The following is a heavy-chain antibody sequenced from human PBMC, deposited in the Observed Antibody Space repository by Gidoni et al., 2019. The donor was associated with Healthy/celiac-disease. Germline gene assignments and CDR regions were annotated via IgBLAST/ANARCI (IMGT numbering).Heavy chain of an antibody. CDR3: VKGAWFGPNFGDYDYVWGSYPFDY. J-gene: IGHJ4*02. Sequence: EVPLVESGGGLVQPGGSLSLSCSASGFSFSSYAMHWVRQAPGKGLEYVSAIRSNGGSTYYADSVKGRFTISRDNSKNTLYLQMSSLRAEDTAVYYCVKGAWFGPNFGDYDYVWGSYPFDYWGQGTLVTVSS. CDR1: GFSFSSYA. D-gene: IGHD3-16*02. V-gene: IGHV3-64D*06. CDR2: IRSNGGST.